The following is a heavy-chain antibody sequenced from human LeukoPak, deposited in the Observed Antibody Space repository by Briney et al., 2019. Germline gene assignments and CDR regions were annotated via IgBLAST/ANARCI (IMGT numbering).Heavy chain of an antibody. Sequence: PGGSLRLSCAASGFTVSRNYMSWVRQAPGKGLEWVSVIYSGGRTNYADSVKGRFTISRDNSKNTLYLQMNSLRAEDTAVYYCAKGDTTWELPHDYWGQGALVTVSS. V-gene: IGHV3-66*01. CDR2: IYSGGRT. J-gene: IGHJ4*02. CDR1: GFTVSRNY. D-gene: IGHD1-26*01. CDR3: AKGDTTWELPHDY.